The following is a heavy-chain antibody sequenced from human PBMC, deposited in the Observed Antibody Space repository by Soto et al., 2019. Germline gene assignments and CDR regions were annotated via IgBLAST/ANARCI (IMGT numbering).Heavy chain of an antibody. CDR1: GFTIGDYA. CDR3: TRDSGSYYVAKFDY. CDR2: IRSKAHGGTT. V-gene: IGHV3-49*04. J-gene: IGHJ4*02. Sequence: GGSLRLSCTVSGFTIGDYAMGWVRQAPGKGLEWVGFIRSKAHGGTTEYAASVKGRFTISRDDSKSIAYLQMNSLKTEDTAVYSSTRDSGSYYVAKFDYWGQGTLVTVSS. D-gene: IGHD1-26*01.